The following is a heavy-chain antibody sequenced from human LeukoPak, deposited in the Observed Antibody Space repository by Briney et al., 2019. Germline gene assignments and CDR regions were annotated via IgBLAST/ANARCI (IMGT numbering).Heavy chain of an antibody. CDR1: GFTFSSYW. Sequence: GGSLRLSCAASGFTFSSYWMSWVRQAPGKGLEWVANIKQDGSEKYYVDSVKGRFTISRDNAKNSLYLQMNSLRAEDTALYYCASSWGSSWYLDYWGRGTLVTVSS. J-gene: IGHJ4*02. V-gene: IGHV3-7*01. CDR3: ASSWGSSWYLDY. CDR2: IKQDGSEK. D-gene: IGHD6-13*01.